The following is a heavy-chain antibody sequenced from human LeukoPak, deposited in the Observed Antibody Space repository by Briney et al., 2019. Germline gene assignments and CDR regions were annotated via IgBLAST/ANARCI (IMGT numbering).Heavy chain of an antibody. CDR1: GGSISSGDYY. V-gene: IGHV4-30-4*01. CDR2: IYYSGIT. J-gene: IGHJ4*02. Sequence: SETLSLTCTVSGGSISSGDYYWSWIRQPPGKGLEWIVYIYYSGITYYNPSLKSRVSISVDTSKNQFSLKLSSVPAADTAVYYCARGTSSWYRGLDYWAREPWSPSPQ. CDR3: ARGTSSWYRGLDY. D-gene: IGHD6-13*01.